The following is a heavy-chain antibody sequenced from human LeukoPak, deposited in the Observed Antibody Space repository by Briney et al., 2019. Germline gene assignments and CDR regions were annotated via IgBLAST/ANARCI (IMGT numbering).Heavy chain of an antibody. D-gene: IGHD6-13*01. J-gene: IGHJ5*02. V-gene: IGHV4-59*08. Sequence: PSETLSLTCTVSGGSITNYFWSWIRQPPGKGLEWIGYIYSSGSTNYNPSLKSRVTISIDTSKNQFSLRLSSVTAADTATYYCARYSSSVLAAGGTSRWFDPWGQGTLVTVSS. CDR1: GGSITNYF. CDR3: ARYSSSVLAAGGTSRWFDP. CDR2: IYSSGST.